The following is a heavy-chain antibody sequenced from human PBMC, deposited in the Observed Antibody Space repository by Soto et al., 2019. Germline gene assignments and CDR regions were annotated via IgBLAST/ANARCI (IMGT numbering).Heavy chain of an antibody. Sequence: PGGSRRLPCAASGFTFRSYSMNWVRQAPGKGLEWVSSISSSSSYIYYADSGKGRFTISRDNAKNSLYLQMNSLRAEDTAVYYCARDHGLLEWLPQGFDPWGQGTLVTVSS. CDR2: ISSSSSYI. V-gene: IGHV3-21*01. CDR1: GFTFRSYS. CDR3: ARDHGLLEWLPQGFDP. J-gene: IGHJ5*02. D-gene: IGHD3-3*01.